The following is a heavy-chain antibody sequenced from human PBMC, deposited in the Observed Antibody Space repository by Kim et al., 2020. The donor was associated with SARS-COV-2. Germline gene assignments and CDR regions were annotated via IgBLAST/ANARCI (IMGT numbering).Heavy chain of an antibody. CDR2: IYYSGST. CDR1: GGSISSYY. CDR3: ARSPEGLAAAGYMDV. J-gene: IGHJ6*03. V-gene: IGHV4-59*08. Sequence: SETLSLTCTVSGGSISSYYWSWIRQPPGKGLEWIGYIYYSGSTNYNPSLKSRVTISVDTSKNQFSLKLSSVTAADTAVYYCARSPEGLAAAGYMDVWGKG. D-gene: IGHD6-13*01.